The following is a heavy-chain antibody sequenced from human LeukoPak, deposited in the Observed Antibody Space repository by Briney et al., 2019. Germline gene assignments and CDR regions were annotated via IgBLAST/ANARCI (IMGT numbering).Heavy chain of an antibody. J-gene: IGHJ4*02. Sequence: SQTLSLTCTVSGGSISSGSYYWSWIRQPAGKGLEWIVRIYTSGSTNYNPSLKSRVTISVDTSKNQFSLKLSSVTAADTAVYYCARGEDHRSTIGPFDYWGQGTLVTLSS. CDR1: GGSISSGSYY. CDR2: IYTSGST. V-gene: IGHV4-61*02. D-gene: IGHD3-16*01. CDR3: ARGEDHRSTIGPFDY.